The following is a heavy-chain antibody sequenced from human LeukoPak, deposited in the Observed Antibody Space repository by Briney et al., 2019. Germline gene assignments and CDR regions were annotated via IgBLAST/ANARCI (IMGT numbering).Heavy chain of an antibody. CDR1: GYTFSSYW. D-gene: IGHD2-8*01. J-gene: IGHJ6*03. CDR2: IYPDDSDT. CDR3: ARLAYCSNDVCYSNYYYSMDV. Sequence: AESLKISCKGSGYTFSSYWIGWVRQMPGKGLEWMGIIYPDDSDTRYSPSFQGQVTISADKSINTAYLQWSSLKASDTAMYYCARLAYCSNDVCYSNYYYSMDVWGKGTTVTVSS. V-gene: IGHV5-51*01.